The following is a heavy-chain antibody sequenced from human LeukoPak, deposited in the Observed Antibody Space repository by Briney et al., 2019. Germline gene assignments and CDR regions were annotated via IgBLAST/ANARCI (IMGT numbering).Heavy chain of an antibody. J-gene: IGHJ4*02. D-gene: IGHD3-22*01. CDR1: GYTFTTYA. CDR2: ISTYNGNT. V-gene: IGHV1-18*01. Sequence: ASVKVSCKASGYTFTTYAISWVRQAPGQGLEWMGWISTYNGNTNYAQKFQGRVTLTTDTSTRTAYMDLRSLRSDDTAVYYCARDKGHYYDSSGYRFWGQGTLVTVSS. CDR3: ARDKGHYYDSSGYRF.